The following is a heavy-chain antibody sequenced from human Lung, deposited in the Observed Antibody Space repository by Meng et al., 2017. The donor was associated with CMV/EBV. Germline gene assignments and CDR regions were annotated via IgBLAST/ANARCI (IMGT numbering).Heavy chain of an antibody. Sequence: GGSLRPSCAASGFTFSSSEMNWVRQAPGKGLEWVSYISSSGSTIYYADSVKGRFTISRDNAKNSLYLQMNSLRAEDTAVYYCARTRFFDWLLYPFDYWGQGTLVTVSS. D-gene: IGHD3-9*01. J-gene: IGHJ4*02. V-gene: IGHV3-48*03. CDR3: ARTRFFDWLLYPFDY. CDR1: GFTFSSSE. CDR2: ISSSGSTI.